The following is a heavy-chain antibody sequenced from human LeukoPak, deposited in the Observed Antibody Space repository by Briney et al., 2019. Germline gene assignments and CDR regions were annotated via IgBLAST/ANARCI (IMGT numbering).Heavy chain of an antibody. Sequence: GGSLRLSCAASGFIFSSYWMSWVRQAPGKGLEWVANIKQDGSEKYYVDSVKGRFTISRDNAKNSLYLQMNSLRAEDTAVYYCARAAYSSDWHFDYWGQGTLVTVSS. CDR2: IKQDGSEK. CDR1: GFIFSSYW. D-gene: IGHD6-19*01. J-gene: IGHJ4*02. CDR3: ARAAYSSDWHFDY. V-gene: IGHV3-7*03.